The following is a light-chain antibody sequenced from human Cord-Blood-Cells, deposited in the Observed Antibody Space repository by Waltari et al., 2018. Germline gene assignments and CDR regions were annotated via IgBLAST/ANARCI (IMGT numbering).Light chain of an antibody. CDR3: AAWDDSLSGPV. CDR1: SPNLGSNY. J-gene: IGLJ3*02. CDR2: RNN. V-gene: IGLV1-47*01. Sequence: QSVLTQPPSASGTPGQRVTIPCSGSSPNLGSNYVYWYQQLPGTAPKPLIYRNNQRPSGVPDRFSGSKSGTSASLAISGLRSEDEAVYYCAAWDDSLSGPVFGGGTKLTVL.